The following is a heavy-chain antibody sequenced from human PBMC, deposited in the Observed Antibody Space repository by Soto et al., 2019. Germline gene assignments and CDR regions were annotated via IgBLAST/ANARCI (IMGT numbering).Heavy chain of an antibody. J-gene: IGHJ6*02. Sequence: SETLSLTCTVSGGSISSGGYYCSWIRQHPGKGLEWIGYIYYSGSTYYNPSLKSRVTISVDTSKNQFSLKLSSVTAADTAVYYCARVPMSYYYGMDVWGQGTTVTVSS. V-gene: IGHV4-31*03. CDR2: IYYSGST. CDR3: ARVPMSYYYGMDV. CDR1: GGSISSGGYY.